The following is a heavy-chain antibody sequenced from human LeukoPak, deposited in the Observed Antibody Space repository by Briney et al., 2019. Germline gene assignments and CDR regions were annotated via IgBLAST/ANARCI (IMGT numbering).Heavy chain of an antibody. V-gene: IGHV3-33*08. CDR1: GFTFSSYG. D-gene: IGHD1-1*01. J-gene: IGHJ6*02. Sequence: GSLRLSCAASGFTFSSYGMHWVRQAPGKGLEWVAVIWYDGSNKYYADSVKGRFTISRDNSRNTLYLQMNSLRAEDTAVYYCARLGWNDKYYYYGMDVWGQGTTVTVSS. CDR3: ARLGWNDKYYYYGMDV. CDR2: IWYDGSNK.